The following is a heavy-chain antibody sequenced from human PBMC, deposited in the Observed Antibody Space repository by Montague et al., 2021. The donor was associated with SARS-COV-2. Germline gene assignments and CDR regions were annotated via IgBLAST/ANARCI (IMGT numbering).Heavy chain of an antibody. D-gene: IGHD2-2*01. CDR2: KYYSGST. J-gene: IGHJ6*02. CDR3: ANFRRTQLPFGTLYYGMDV. V-gene: IGHV4-39*06. Sequence: SETLSLTCTISGASISSRSYYWGWIRQTPGGGLEWIVFKYYSGSTYYNPTLKSRVTISVDTSKNHFTLRLSSVTAADTAVYYCANFRRTQLPFGTLYYGMDVWGQGTTVTVSS. CDR1: GASISSRSYY.